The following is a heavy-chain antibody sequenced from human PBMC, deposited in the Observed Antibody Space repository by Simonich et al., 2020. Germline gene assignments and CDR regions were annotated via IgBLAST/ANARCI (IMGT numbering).Heavy chain of an antibody. V-gene: IGHV4-34*01. CDR2: INHSGSN. CDR3: ARGKGWKNAFDI. D-gene: IGHD1-1*01. CDR1: GGSLSGYY. Sequence: QVQLQQWGAGLLKPSETLSLTCAVYGGSLSGYYWSWIRQPPGKGLEWIGEINHSGSNNSNPSLTRRVTISVDTSKNQFSLKLSSVTAADTAVYYCARGKGWKNAFDIWGQGTMVTVSS. J-gene: IGHJ3*02.